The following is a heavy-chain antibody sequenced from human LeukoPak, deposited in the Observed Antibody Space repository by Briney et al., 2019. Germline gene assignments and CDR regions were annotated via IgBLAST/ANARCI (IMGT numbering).Heavy chain of an antibody. CDR3: AKSPLGSCRGAICYPFDS. CDR2: TLGISGDT. J-gene: IGHJ4*02. Sequence: PGGSWRLSCEALGFPFTANALGWVRKTPGKGLGWVAPTLGISGDTYHADSVKGRFAISRDNSKNTLYRQMNSLRAEDTALYYCAKSPLGSCRGAICYPFDSWGQGTLVTVSS. V-gene: IGHV3-23*01. CDR1: GFPFTANA. D-gene: IGHD2-15*01.